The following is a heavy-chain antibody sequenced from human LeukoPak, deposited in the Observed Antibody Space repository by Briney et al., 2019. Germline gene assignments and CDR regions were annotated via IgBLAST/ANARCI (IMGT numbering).Heavy chain of an antibody. CDR1: GGTFSSYA. J-gene: IGHJ4*02. V-gene: IGHV1-69*13. CDR2: IIPIFGTA. CDR3: ARGKSGVVVTAIALDY. D-gene: IGHD2-21*02. Sequence: SVKVSCKASGGTFSSYAISWVRQAPGQGLEWMVGIIPIFGTANYAQKFQGRVTITADESTSTAYMELSSLRSEDTAVYYCARGKSGVVVTAIALDYWGQGTLVTVSS.